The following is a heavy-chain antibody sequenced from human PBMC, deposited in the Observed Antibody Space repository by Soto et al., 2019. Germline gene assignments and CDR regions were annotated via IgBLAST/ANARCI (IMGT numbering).Heavy chain of an antibody. CDR2: INPSGGST. D-gene: IGHD6-6*01. Sequence: QVQLVQSGAEVKKPGASVKVSCKASGYTFTSYYMHWVRQAPGQGLEGMGIINPSGGSTSYAQKFQGRVTMTRDTSTSTVYMELSSLRSEDTAVYYCARRIQGSSSSGRVSPWFDPWGQGTLVTVSS. CDR1: GYTFTSYY. V-gene: IGHV1-46*01. J-gene: IGHJ5*02. CDR3: ARRIQGSSSSGRVSPWFDP.